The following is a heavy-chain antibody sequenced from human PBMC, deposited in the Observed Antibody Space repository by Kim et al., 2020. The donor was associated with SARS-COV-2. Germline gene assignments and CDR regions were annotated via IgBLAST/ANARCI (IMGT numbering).Heavy chain of an antibody. CDR2: INTNTGNP. D-gene: IGHD3-10*01. V-gene: IGHV7-4-1*02. Sequence: ASVKVSCKASGYTFTSYAMNWVRQAPGQGLEWMGWINTNTGNPTYAQGFTGRFVFSLDTSVSTTYLQISSLKAEDTAVYYCASGGFGVSTMVRGVIDYWGQGTLVTVSS. CDR3: ASGGFGVSTMVRGVIDY. CDR1: GYTFTSYA. J-gene: IGHJ4*02.